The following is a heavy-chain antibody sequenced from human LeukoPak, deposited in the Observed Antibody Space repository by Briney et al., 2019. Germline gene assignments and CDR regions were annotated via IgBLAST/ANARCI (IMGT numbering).Heavy chain of an antibody. CDR1: GYTFTGYY. D-gene: IGHD3-22*01. CDR3: ARDGRHRYYYDSSGFYGGWFDP. Sequence: GASVKVSCKASGYTFTGYYMHWVRQAPGQGLEWMGWISGYNGNTNYAQNLQGRVTMTTDTSTNTAYMELRSLRSDDTAVYYCARDGRHRYYYDSSGFYGGWFDPWGQGILVTVSS. CDR2: ISGYNGNT. V-gene: IGHV1-18*04. J-gene: IGHJ5*02.